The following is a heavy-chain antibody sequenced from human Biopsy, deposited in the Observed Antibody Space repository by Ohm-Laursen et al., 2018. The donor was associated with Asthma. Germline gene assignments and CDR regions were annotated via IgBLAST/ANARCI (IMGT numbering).Heavy chain of an antibody. CDR2: INSYFGTT. CDR1: GGTFNTYV. J-gene: IGHJ4*02. Sequence: GATVKISYKSLGGTFNTYVIGWVRQAPGQGLEWMGGINSYFGTTNYPQKFQDRVTIIADDSTSTVYMELSSLRSEDTAVYYCARKAGSCISRTCYSLDFWGQGTLVTVSS. CDR3: ARKAGSCISRTCYSLDF. V-gene: IGHV1-69*13. D-gene: IGHD2-2*01.